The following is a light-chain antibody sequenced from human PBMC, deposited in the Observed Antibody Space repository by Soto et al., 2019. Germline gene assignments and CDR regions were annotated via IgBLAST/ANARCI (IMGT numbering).Light chain of an antibody. CDR2: AAS. CDR3: QQSYSTRYT. J-gene: IGKJ2*01. Sequence: DIQMTQSPSSLSASVGDRVSTTCRASQSISSYLNWYQQKPGKAPKLLIYAASSLQSGVPSRFSGSGSGTDFTLTISSLQPEDFATYYCQQSYSTRYTFGQGTKVDI. V-gene: IGKV1-39*01. CDR1: QSISSY.